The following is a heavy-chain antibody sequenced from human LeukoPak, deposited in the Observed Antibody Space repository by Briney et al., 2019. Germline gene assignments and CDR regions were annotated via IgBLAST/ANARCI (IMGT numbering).Heavy chain of an antibody. CDR1: GFTFSSYS. J-gene: IGHJ6*02. CDR3: ARVKRYFDWLLKPPLRLTTDYGMDV. CDR2: ISSSSSTI. D-gene: IGHD3-9*01. Sequence: GSLRLSCAASGFTFSSYSMNWVRQAPGKGLEWVSYISSSSSTIYYADSVKGRFTISRDNAKNSLYLQMNSLRAEDTAVYYCARVKRYFDWLLKPPLRLTTDYGMDVWGQGTTVTVSS. V-gene: IGHV3-48*01.